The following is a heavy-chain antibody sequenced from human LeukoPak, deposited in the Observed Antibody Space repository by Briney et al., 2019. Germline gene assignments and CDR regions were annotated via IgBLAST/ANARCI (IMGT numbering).Heavy chain of an antibody. V-gene: IGHV4-59*11. CDR3: ARDLVTVTKGSDI. CDR1: DDSSSSHY. CDR2: ISYIGST. Sequence: SETLSLTCAVSDDSSSSHYWTWIRQPPGKGLEWIGYISYIGSTNYNPSLKSRVTISIDTSKNQFSLKLSSVTAADTAVYYCARDLVTVTKGSDIWGQGTMVSVSS. D-gene: IGHD4-17*01. J-gene: IGHJ3*02.